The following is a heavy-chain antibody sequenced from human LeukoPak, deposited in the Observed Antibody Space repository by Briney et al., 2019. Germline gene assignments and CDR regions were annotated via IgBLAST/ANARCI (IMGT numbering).Heavy chain of an antibody. V-gene: IGHV3-23*01. D-gene: IGHD1-7*01. J-gene: IGHJ5*02. CDR1: GFTFSSYA. CDR2: ISGSGGST. Sequence: QSGGSLRLSCAASGFTFSSYAMSWVRQAPGKGLEWVSAISGSGGSTYYADSVKGRFTISRDNSKNTLYLQMNSLRAEDTAVYYCAKMGAGTTSRWFDPWGQGTLVTVSS. CDR3: AKMGAGTTSRWFDP.